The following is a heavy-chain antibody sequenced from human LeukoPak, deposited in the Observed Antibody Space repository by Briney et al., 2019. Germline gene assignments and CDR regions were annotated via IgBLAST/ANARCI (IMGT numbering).Heavy chain of an antibody. V-gene: IGHV3-7*01. Sequence: GGSLRLSCAASGFTFIGTSMNWVRQAPGKGLESVATIKPDGSEKYYVDSVKGRFTISRDNAKSSLYLQMNSLRAEDTGVYFCARMSSYCDYWGQGTLVTVSS. D-gene: IGHD2-2*01. CDR2: IKPDGSEK. CDR1: GFTFIGTS. CDR3: ARMSSYCDY. J-gene: IGHJ4*02.